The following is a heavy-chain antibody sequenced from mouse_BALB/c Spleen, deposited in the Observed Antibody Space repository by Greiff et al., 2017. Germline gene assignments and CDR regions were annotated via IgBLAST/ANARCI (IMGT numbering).Heavy chain of an antibody. CDR3: ARPTVVAKDWYFDV. J-gene: IGHJ1*01. D-gene: IGHD1-1*01. CDR1: GFTFSSFG. Sequence: EVQVVESGGGLVQPGGSRKLSCAASGFTFSSFGMHWVRQAPEKGLEWVAYISSGSSTIYYADTVKGRFTISRDNPKNTLFLQMTSLRSEDTAMYYCARPTVVAKDWYFDVWGAGTTVTVSS. V-gene: IGHV5-17*02. CDR2: ISSGSSTI.